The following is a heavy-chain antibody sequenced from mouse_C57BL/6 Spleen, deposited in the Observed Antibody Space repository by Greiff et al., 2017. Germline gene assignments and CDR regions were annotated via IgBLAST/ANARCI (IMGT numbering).Heavy chain of an antibody. CDR3: ARSYDYDVNYAMGY. J-gene: IGHJ4*01. CDR2: INPGSGGT. D-gene: IGHD2-4*01. Sequence: QVQLQQSGAELVRPGTSVKVSCKASGYAFTNYLIEWVKQRPGQGLEWIGVINPGSGGTNYNEKFKGKATLTADKSSSTAYMQLSSLTSEDSAVYFCARSYDYDVNYAMGYWGQGTSVTVSS. V-gene: IGHV1-54*01. CDR1: GYAFTNYL.